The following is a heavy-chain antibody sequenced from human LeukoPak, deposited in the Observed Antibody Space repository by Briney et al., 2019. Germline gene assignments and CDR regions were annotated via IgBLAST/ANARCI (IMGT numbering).Heavy chain of an antibody. CDR1: GGSFSGYY. CDR2: INHSGST. V-gene: IGHV4-34*01. Sequence: SEALSLTCAVYGGSFSGYYWSWIRQPPGKGLEWIGEINHSGSTNYNPSLKSRVTISVDTSKNQFSLKLSSVTAADTAVYYCARVAPHYDFWSGYYLGYFDYWGQGTLVTVSS. CDR3: ARVAPHYDFWSGYYLGYFDY. D-gene: IGHD3-3*01. J-gene: IGHJ4*02.